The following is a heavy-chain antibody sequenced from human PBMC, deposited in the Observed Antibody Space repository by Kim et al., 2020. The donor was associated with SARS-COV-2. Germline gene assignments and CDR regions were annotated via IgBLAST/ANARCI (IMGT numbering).Heavy chain of an antibody. Sequence: GGSLRLSCAASGFTFSSYGMHWVRQAPGKGLEWVATISYDGSYKYFADSVKGRLTISRDNSKNTLYLQMNSLRPEDTAVYYCASGRYCSGGTCHPEFDYWGQGTLVTVSP. J-gene: IGHJ4*02. CDR3: ASGRYCSGGTCHPEFDY. V-gene: IGHV3-30*03. D-gene: IGHD2-15*01. CDR2: ISYDGSYK. CDR1: GFTFSSYG.